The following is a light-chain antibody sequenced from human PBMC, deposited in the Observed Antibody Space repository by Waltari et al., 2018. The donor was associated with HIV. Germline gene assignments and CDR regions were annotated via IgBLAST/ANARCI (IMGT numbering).Light chain of an antibody. CDR2: GAS. V-gene: IGKV3-15*01. CDR3: QQYNNWPRT. Sequence: TQSPAPLSLAPGERATVSCRDSQRVSSHLAWYQKKSGQAPRLLIYGASSRATGIPARISGTGSGTEFTLTISSLQSEDFAVYYCQQYNNWPRTFGQGTKVEIK. CDR1: QRVSSH. J-gene: IGKJ1*01.